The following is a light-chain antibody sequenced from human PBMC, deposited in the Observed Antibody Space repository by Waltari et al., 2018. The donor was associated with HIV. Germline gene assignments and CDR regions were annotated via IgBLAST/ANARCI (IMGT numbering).Light chain of an antibody. Sequence: DVQMTQSPSSLSASVGDRVAITCRASQGIGSDLAWYQQKPGEVPKLLIYAASTLQSGAPSRFSGSGSGTDFTLTITNLQTEDFSFYYCQRYDRAPYTFGPGTRLELK. V-gene: IGKV1-27*01. J-gene: IGKJ2*01. CDR1: QGIGSD. CDR2: AAS. CDR3: QRYDRAPYT.